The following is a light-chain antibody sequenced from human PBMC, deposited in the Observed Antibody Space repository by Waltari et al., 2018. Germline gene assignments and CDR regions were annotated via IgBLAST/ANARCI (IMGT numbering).Light chain of an antibody. V-gene: IGKV3-20*01. CDR3: QQYGGAYT. J-gene: IGKJ2*01. Sequence: EIVLTQSPCTLSLSPGERATLSGSASHSVRSSQLAWYQPKPGQARRLLIYGASIRLTGIPDRCSGGESGTDFTLTISRLEPEDFAVYYCQQYGGAYTFGQGTKLEIK. CDR1: HSVRSSQ. CDR2: GAS.